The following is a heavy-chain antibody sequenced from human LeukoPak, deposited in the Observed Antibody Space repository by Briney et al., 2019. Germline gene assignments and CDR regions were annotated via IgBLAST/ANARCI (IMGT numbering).Heavy chain of an antibody. V-gene: IGHV3-30*04. Sequence: GGSLRLSCAASGFTFSSYAMHWVRQAPGKGLEWVAVISYDGSNKYYADSVKGRFTISRDNSKNTLYLQMNSLRVEDTAIYYCAKTRWELLSWGQGTLVAVSS. CDR3: AKTRWELLS. J-gene: IGHJ5*02. CDR1: GFTFSSYA. CDR2: ISYDGSNK. D-gene: IGHD1-26*01.